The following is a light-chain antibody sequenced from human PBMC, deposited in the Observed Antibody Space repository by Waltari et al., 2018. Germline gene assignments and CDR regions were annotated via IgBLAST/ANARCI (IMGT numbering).Light chain of an antibody. CDR2: AAS. CDR3: QQSYSTPRT. Sequence: DIQMTQSPSSLSASVGDRVTLTSRASQSIRSYLNWYQQKPGKAPKLLIYAASSLQSGVPSRFSGSGSGTDFTLTISSLQPEDFATYYCQQSYSTPRTFGQGTKVEIK. J-gene: IGKJ1*01. V-gene: IGKV1-39*01. CDR1: QSIRSY.